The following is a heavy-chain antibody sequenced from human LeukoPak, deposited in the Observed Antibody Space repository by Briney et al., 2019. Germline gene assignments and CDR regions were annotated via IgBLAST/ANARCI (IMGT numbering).Heavy chain of an antibody. Sequence: PGGSLRLSXAASGFTFSSYWMSWVRQAPGKGLEWVANIKQDGSEKYYVDSVKGRFTISRDNAKNSLYLQMNSLRAEDTAVYYCVGGRHDAFDIWGQGTMVTVSS. CDR2: IKQDGSEK. CDR1: GFTFSSYW. CDR3: VGGRHDAFDI. J-gene: IGHJ3*02. V-gene: IGHV3-7*01. D-gene: IGHD3-16*01.